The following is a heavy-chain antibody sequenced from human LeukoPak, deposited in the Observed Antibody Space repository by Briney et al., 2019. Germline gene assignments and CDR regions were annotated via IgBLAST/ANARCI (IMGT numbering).Heavy chain of an antibody. Sequence: GPRLLQPTPTPTLTFTFSGVAPGTSGGGVGWIRQPPGKALEWLELIYWDDDNRYSPSLKIRLTLTKDTSKTQVVLTLTNRDPVDTATYYCASLFSSGIYGYDYWGQGTLVTVSS. D-gene: IGHD5-18*01. J-gene: IGHJ4*02. CDR1: GVAPGTSGGG. CDR2: IYWDDDN. V-gene: IGHV2-5*02. CDR3: ASLFSSGIYGYDY.